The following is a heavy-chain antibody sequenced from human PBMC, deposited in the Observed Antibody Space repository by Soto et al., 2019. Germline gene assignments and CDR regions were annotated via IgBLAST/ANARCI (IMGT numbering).Heavy chain of an antibody. Sequence: TSETLSLTCTVSGGSISSGGYYWSWIRQHPGKGLEWIGYIYYSGSTYYNPSLKSRVTISVDTSKNQFSLKLSSVTAADTAVYYCARAQSSGRMGFDPWGQGTLVTVSS. V-gene: IGHV4-31*03. J-gene: IGHJ5*02. D-gene: IGHD6-19*01. CDR2: IYYSGST. CDR3: ARAQSSGRMGFDP. CDR1: GGSISSGGYY.